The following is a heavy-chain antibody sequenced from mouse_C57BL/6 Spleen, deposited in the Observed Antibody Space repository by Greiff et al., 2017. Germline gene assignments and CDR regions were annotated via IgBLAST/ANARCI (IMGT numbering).Heavy chain of an antibody. D-gene: IGHD1-1*01. J-gene: IGHJ4*01. CDR3: VRHYYYGSSYAMDY. Sequence: EVMLVESGGGLVQPKGSLKLSCAASGFSFNTYAMNWVRLAPGKGLEWVARIRSKSNNYATYYADSVKDRFTISRDDSESMLYLQMNNLKTEDTAMYYCVRHYYYGSSYAMDYWGQGTSVTVSS. CDR1: GFSFNTYA. V-gene: IGHV10-1*01. CDR2: IRSKSNNYAT.